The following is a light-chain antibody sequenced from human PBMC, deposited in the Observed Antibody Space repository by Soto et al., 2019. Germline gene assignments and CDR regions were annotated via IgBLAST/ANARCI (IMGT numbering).Light chain of an antibody. CDR2: SAS. CDR3: QKYGSSLYT. V-gene: IGKV3-20*01. J-gene: IGKJ2*01. Sequence: EIVLTQSPGTLSLSPGETATLSCRAGQSVSSSYLAWYQQKPGQAPRLLIYSASTRAPGIPDRFSGRGSGTDFSLTVSRLEPEDFAVYYCQKYGSSLYTCGQGTKVDLK. CDR1: QSVSSSY.